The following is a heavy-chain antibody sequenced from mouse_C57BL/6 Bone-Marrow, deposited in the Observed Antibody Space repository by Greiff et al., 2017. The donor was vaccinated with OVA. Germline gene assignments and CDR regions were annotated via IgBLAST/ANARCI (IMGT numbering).Heavy chain of an antibody. CDR3: ANAPITTVVDY. CDR1: GFNIKNTY. D-gene: IGHD1-1*01. Sequence: EVQLQESVAELVRPGASVKLSCTASGFNIKNTYMHWVKQRPEQGLEWIGRIDPANGYTKYAPKFQGKATLTADKSSNTAYLQLSSLTSEDAAIYYCANAPITTVVDYWGQGTTLTVSS. CDR2: IDPANGYT. V-gene: IGHV14-3*01. J-gene: IGHJ2*01.